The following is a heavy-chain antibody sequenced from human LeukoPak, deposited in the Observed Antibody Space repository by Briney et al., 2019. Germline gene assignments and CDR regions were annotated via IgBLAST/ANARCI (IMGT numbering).Heavy chain of an antibody. V-gene: IGHV3-7*01. Sequence: GGSLRLSCAASGFTFSGYWMSWVRQAPGKGLEWVASIEEDGSETYSVDSVKGRFTISRDNANNSLYLQMNSLRAEDTAVYYCARGQLTDPRIDYWGQGTLVTVSS. J-gene: IGHJ4*02. CDR3: ARGQLTDPRIDY. D-gene: IGHD6-13*01. CDR2: IEEDGSET. CDR1: GFTFSGYW.